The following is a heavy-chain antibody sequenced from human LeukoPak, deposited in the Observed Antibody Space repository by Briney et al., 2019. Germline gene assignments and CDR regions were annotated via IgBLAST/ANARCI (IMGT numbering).Heavy chain of an antibody. CDR2: IKQDGSEK. Sequence: GGSLRLSCAASGFTFSSYWMSWVRQAPGKGLEWVANIKQDGSEKYYVDSVKGRFTISRDNAKNSLYLQMNSLRAEDTAVYYCARPADIVVVPAAIGGMDVWGQGTTVTVSS. V-gene: IGHV3-7*01. D-gene: IGHD2-2*01. J-gene: IGHJ6*02. CDR1: GFTFSSYW. CDR3: ARPADIVVVPAAIGGMDV.